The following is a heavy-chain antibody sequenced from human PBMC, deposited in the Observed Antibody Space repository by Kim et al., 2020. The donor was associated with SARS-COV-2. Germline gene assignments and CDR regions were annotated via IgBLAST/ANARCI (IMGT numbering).Heavy chain of an antibody. CDR3: ARETFYYDSSGYYHNPFDY. Sequence: GGSLRLSCAASGFTFSSYAMHWVRQAPGKGLEWVAVISYDGSNKYYADSVKGRFTISRDNSKNTLYLQMNSLRAEDTAVYYCARETFYYDSSGYYHNPFDYWSQGTLVTVSS. CDR1: GFTFSSYA. CDR2: ISYDGSNK. J-gene: IGHJ4*02. V-gene: IGHV3-30*04. D-gene: IGHD3-22*01.